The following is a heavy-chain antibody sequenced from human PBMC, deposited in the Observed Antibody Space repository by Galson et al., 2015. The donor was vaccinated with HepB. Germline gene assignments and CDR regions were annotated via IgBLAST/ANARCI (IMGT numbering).Heavy chain of an antibody. D-gene: IGHD6-19*01. CDR2: IIPIFGTT. J-gene: IGHJ6*02. CDR3: AREVPTVAGTTHYYSYAMDV. CDR1: GGTFSNYA. V-gene: IGHV1-69*13. Sequence: SVKVSCKASGGTFSNYAISWVRQAPGQGLQWMGGIIPIFGTTNYAQKFQGRVTITADESTSTDYMELSSLRSEDTAVYYCAREVPTVAGTTHYYSYAMDVWGQGTTVTVPS.